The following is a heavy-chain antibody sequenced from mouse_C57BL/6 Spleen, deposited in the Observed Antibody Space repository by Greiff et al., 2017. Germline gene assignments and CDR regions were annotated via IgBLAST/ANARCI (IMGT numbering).Heavy chain of an antibody. J-gene: IGHJ2*01. V-gene: IGHV14-1*01. CDR2: IDPEDGDT. CDR3: TTLVDGYSGYFDY. D-gene: IGHD2-3*01. CDR1: GFNIKDYY. Sequence: EVQLQQSGAELVRPGASVKLSCTASGFNIKDYYMHWVKQRPEQGLEWIGRIDPEDGDTEYAPKFPGKATMTADTSSYTAYLQLSSLTSEDTAVYYCTTLVDGYSGYFDYWGQGTTLTVSS.